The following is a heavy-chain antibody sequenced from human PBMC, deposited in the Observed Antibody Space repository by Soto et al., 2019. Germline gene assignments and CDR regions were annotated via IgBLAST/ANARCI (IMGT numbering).Heavy chain of an antibody. Sequence: EVQLLESGGGFVQPGGSLRLSCAASGFTFRSYAISWVRQAPGKGLEWVSAISGGGGATYYADSVKGRFTISRDNSKNTLSLQMNSLRAEDTAVYYCAKDGWKNYYDSTGYRYGMAVWGQGTTVTVSS. CDR1: GFTFRSYA. CDR2: ISGGGGAT. J-gene: IGHJ6*02. D-gene: IGHD3-22*01. CDR3: AKDGWKNYYDSTGYRYGMAV. V-gene: IGHV3-23*01.